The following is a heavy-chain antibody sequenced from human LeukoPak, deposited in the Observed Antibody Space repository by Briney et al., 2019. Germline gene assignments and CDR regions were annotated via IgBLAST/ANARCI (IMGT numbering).Heavy chain of an antibody. J-gene: IGHJ4*02. Sequence: GASVKVSCKASGYTFTSYGISWVRQAPGQGLEWMGWISAYNGNTNYAQKLQGRVTMTTDTSTSTAYMELRSLRSEDTAVYYCARSDIVLMVYAIAPFDYWGQGTLVTVSS. CDR1: GYTFTSYG. D-gene: IGHD2-8*01. V-gene: IGHV1-18*01. CDR2: ISAYNGNT. CDR3: ARSDIVLMVYAIAPFDY.